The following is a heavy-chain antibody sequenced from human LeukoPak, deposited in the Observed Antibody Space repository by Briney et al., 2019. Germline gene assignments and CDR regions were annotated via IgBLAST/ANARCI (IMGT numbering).Heavy chain of an antibody. CDR3: AKDMEDSSAWYFDY. Sequence: GGSLRLCCAASGFTFNSYGMHWGRQAPGKGLEWVAFIRYDGSNKYYADSVKGRFTISRDNSKNTLYLQMNSLRAEDTAVYYCAKDMEDSSAWYFDYWGQGTLVTVSS. J-gene: IGHJ4*02. D-gene: IGHD3-22*01. CDR1: GFTFNSYG. CDR2: IRYDGSNK. V-gene: IGHV3-30*02.